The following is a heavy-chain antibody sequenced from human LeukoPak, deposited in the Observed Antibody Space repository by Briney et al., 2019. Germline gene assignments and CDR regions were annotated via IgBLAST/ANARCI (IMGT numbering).Heavy chain of an antibody. CDR3: ARELPREVTLDY. Sequence: GGSLRLSCAASGFTFISYGMQWVRQAPGKELVWVSRINNDGSSTSYADSVKGRFTISRDNAKNTLYLQMNSLRAEDTGVYYCARELPREVTLDYWGQGTLVTVSS. D-gene: IGHD2-21*02. J-gene: IGHJ4*02. V-gene: IGHV3-74*01. CDR1: GFTFISYG. CDR2: INNDGSST.